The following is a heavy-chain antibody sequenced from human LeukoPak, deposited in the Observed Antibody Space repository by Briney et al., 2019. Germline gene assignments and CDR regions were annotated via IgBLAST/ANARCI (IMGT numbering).Heavy chain of an antibody. J-gene: IGHJ6*02. CDR2: ISSSRSYT. V-gene: IGHV3-11*06. Sequence: KPGGSLRLSCAASGFIFSDYYMTWIRQAPGKGLEWVSDISSSRSYTNYADSVKGRFTISRDNAKNSLYLQMNSLRAEDTAVYYCARDPSFIAVAGTTDYGMDVWGQGTTVTVSS. CDR1: GFIFSDYY. CDR3: ARDPSFIAVAGTTDYGMDV. D-gene: IGHD6-19*01.